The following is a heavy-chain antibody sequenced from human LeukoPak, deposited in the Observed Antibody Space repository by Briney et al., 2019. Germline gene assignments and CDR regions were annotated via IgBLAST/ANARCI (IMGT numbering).Heavy chain of an antibody. CDR3: ARGSRFGVVGRDAFDI. Sequence: SGGSLRLSCAASGFTFSRYSMNWVRQAPGKGLEWVSSISISSNYIYHADSVKGRFTIATDKATNSLYLQMNSMRAEDTAVYYCARGSRFGVVGRDAFDIWGQGTMVTVSS. CDR1: GFTFSRYS. V-gene: IGHV3-21*01. D-gene: IGHD3-3*01. J-gene: IGHJ3*02. CDR2: ISISSNYI.